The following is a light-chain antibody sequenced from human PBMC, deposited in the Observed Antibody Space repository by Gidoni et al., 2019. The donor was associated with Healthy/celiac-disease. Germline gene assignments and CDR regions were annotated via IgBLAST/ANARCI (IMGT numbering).Light chain of an antibody. Sequence: SYVLTQPPSVSVAPGQTARITWGGNNIGSKSVHWYQQKPGQAHVLVVYDDSDRPSGITERFSGSNSGNTATLTISRVEAGDEADYYCQVWDSSSDHPEVVFGGGTKLTVL. CDR3: QVWDSSSDHPEVV. CDR1: NIGSKS. CDR2: DDS. V-gene: IGLV3-21*02. J-gene: IGLJ2*01.